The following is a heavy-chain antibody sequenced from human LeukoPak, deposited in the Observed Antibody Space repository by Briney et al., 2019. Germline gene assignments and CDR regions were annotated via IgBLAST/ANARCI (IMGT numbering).Heavy chain of an antibody. CDR1: GYTFTSSG. J-gene: IGHJ3*02. Sequence: GASVKVSCKASGYTFTSSGISWVRQAPGQGLEWMGWISAYNGNTNYAQKLQGRVTLNTDTSTSTAHMELRGLRSDDTAVYYCARTTYYYHKDAFDIWGRGTMVSV. CDR2: ISAYNGNT. D-gene: IGHD3-10*01. V-gene: IGHV1-18*01. CDR3: ARTTYYYHKDAFDI.